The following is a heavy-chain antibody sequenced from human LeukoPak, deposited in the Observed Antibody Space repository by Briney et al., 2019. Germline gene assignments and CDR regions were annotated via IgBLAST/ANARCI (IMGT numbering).Heavy chain of an antibody. Sequence: PGGSLRLSCAAPGFTFSSAWMSWVRQAPGKGLEWVGRIKSKTDGGTTDYAAPVKGRFTISRDDSKNTLYLQMSSLKTEDTAVYYCTTTHYDYVWGSYRYNVIFDYWGQGTLVTVSS. CDR2: IKSKTDGGTT. J-gene: IGHJ4*02. CDR3: TTTHYDYVWGSYRYNVIFDY. CDR1: GFTFSSAW. V-gene: IGHV3-15*01. D-gene: IGHD3-16*02.